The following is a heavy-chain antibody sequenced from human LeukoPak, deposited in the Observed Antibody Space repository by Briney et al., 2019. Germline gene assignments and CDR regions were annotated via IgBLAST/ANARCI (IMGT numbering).Heavy chain of an antibody. D-gene: IGHD6-19*01. V-gene: IGHV3-30-3*01. CDR1: GFTFSSYA. CDR3: ATDVRDEYSSGWYPIGY. J-gene: IGHJ4*02. CDR2: ISYDGSNK. Sequence: PGGSLRLSCAASGFTFSSYAMHWVRQAPGKGLEWVAVISYDGSNKYYADSVKGRFTISRDNSKNTLYLLMNSLRAEDTAVYYCATDVRDEYSSGWYPIGYWGQGTLVTVSS.